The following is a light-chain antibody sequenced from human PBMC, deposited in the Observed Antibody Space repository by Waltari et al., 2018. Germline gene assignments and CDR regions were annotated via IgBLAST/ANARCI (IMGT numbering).Light chain of an antibody. CDR3: CSYAGSSTWV. CDR1: SSDVGSYNQ. CDR2: EGN. Sequence: QSALTQPASVSGSPGQSITISCTGTSSDVGSYNQVSWYQQHPGKAPKLIIYEGNKWPSGVSNHFSGSKSGNTASLTISGLQAEDEADYYCCSYAGSSTWVFGGGTKLTVL. V-gene: IGLV2-23*01. J-gene: IGLJ3*02.